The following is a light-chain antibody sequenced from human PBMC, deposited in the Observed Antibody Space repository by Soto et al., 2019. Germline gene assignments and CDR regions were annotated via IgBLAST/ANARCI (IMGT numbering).Light chain of an antibody. CDR1: SSDVGGYNY. J-gene: IGLJ1*01. CDR2: EVS. Sequence: QSALTQPPSAYGSPGQSVTISCTGTSSDVGGYNYFSWYQQHPGKAPKLMIYEVSKRPSGVPDRFSGSKSGNTASLTVSGLQAEDEADYYCSSYAGSNNLVFGTGTKLTVL. CDR3: SSYAGSNNLV. V-gene: IGLV2-8*01.